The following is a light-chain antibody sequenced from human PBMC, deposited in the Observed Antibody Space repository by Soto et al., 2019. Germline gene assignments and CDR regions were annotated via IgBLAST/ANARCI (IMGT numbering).Light chain of an antibody. CDR2: DAS. Sequence: EIVLTQSPATLSLSPGERATLSCGASQSVSNFLAWYQQIPGQAPSLLIYDASNRATGVSARFSGSGYGTDFTLTISSLEPDDFAVYYCHQRSSWPRGTFGQGTKVDIK. J-gene: IGKJ1*01. CDR3: HQRSSWPRGT. V-gene: IGKV3-11*01. CDR1: QSVSNF.